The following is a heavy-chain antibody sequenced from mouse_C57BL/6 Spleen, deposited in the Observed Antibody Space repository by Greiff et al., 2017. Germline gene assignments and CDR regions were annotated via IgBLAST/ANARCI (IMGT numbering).Heavy chain of an antibody. CDR3: ARRGITTVVDYFDY. D-gene: IGHD1-1*01. J-gene: IGHJ2*01. Sequence: EVQRVESGGGLVKPGGSLKLSCAASGFTFSDYGMHWVRQAPEKGLEWVAYISSGSSTIYYADTVKGRFTISRDNASNTLFLQMTSLRSEDTAMYYCARRGITTVVDYFDYWGQGTTLTVSS. CDR2: ISSGSSTI. V-gene: IGHV5-17*01. CDR1: GFTFSDYG.